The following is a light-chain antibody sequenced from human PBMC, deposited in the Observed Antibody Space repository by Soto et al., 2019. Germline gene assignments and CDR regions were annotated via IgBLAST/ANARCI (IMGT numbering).Light chain of an antibody. J-gene: IGKJ5*01. V-gene: IGKV3-15*01. CDR3: QQYNNWPPIT. Sequence: DIMLSQSLATLSVSPGEGATLSCLASQSVSSKLAWYQQKPGQAPRLLIYGASTRATGIPARFSGSGSGTEFTLTISSLQSEDFAVYYCQQYNNWPPITFGQGTRLEIK. CDR1: QSVSSK. CDR2: GAS.